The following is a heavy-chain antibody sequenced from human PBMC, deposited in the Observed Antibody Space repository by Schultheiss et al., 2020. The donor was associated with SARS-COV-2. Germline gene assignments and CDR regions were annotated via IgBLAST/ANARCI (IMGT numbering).Heavy chain of an antibody. CDR2: INSGGSST. CDR1: GFTFSSYG. Sequence: GGSLRLSCAASGFTFSSYGMHWVRQAPGKGLVWVSCINSGGSSTSYADSVKGRFTISRDNSKNTLYLQMNSLRAEDTAVYYCAKEAGYCSGGSCYFRRDNWFDPWGQGTLVTVSS. V-gene: IGHV3-74*01. CDR3: AKEAGYCSGGSCYFRRDNWFDP. D-gene: IGHD2-15*01. J-gene: IGHJ5*02.